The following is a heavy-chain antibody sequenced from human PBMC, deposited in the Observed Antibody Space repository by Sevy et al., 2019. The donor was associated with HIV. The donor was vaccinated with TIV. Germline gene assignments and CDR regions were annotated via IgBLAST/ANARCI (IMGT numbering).Heavy chain of an antibody. CDR2: ISYDGSNK. D-gene: IGHD3-10*01. CDR1: GFTFSSYA. J-gene: IGHJ4*02. CDR3: ARDMVRGVIRAFDY. V-gene: IGHV3-30-3*01. Sequence: GGSLRLSCAASGFTFSSYAMHWVRQAPGKGLEWVAVISYDGSNKYYADSVKGRFTIARDNSKNTLYLQMNSLGAEDTAVYYWARDMVRGVIRAFDYWGQGTLVTVSS.